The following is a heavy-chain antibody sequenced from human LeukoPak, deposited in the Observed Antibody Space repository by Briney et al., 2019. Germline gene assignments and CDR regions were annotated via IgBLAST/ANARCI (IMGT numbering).Heavy chain of an antibody. D-gene: IGHD3-3*01. V-gene: IGHV3-23*01. CDR3: ARDPSFDFWSGYYFDF. CDR1: RFTFSSYA. J-gene: IGHJ4*02. CDR2: ISGSGRST. Sequence: GGSLRLSCATSRFTFSSYAVSWVRQAPGKGLEWVSGISGSGRSTYYADSVKGRFTISRDNSKNTVYVQMNSLRAEDTAIYYCARDPSFDFWSGYYFDFWGQGILVTVSS.